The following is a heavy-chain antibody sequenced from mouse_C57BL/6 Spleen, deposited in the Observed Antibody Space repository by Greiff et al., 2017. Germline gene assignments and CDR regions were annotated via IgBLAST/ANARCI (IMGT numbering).Heavy chain of an antibody. CDR1: GYSITSGYY. Sequence: EVKLMESGPGLVKPSHSLSLSCPVTGYSITSGYYWNLNRQFPGNKLELMGFLSYDGSNNYNPSLTNRISITRDTSKNQFFLRLNSVTTEDTATYNCSRAAMITTGVAYWGQGTLVTVSA. CDR3: SRAAMITTGVAY. V-gene: IGHV3-6*01. D-gene: IGHD2-4*01. J-gene: IGHJ3*01. CDR2: LSYDGSN.